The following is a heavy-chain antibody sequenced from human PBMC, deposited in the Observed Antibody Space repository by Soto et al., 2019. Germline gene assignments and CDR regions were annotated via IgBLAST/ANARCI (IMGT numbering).Heavy chain of an antibody. J-gene: IGHJ4*02. CDR3: ARRYGGNSGDY. CDR1: GGSISSGGYY. D-gene: IGHD2-21*02. CDR2: IYSSGST. Sequence: QVQLQESGPGLVKPSQTLSLTCTVSGGSISSGGYYWSWIRQHPGKGLEWIGYIYSSGSTYYNPSLKSRVTISVDTAKHQYSLKLSSVTAADTALYYCARRYGGNSGDYWGQGTLVTVSS. V-gene: IGHV4-31*03.